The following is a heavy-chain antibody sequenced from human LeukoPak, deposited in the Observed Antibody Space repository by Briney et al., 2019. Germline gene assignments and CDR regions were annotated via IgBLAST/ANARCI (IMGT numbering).Heavy chain of an antibody. D-gene: IGHD3-22*01. J-gene: IGHJ4*02. CDR3: ARATYYYDSSGYSSWDY. CDR2: ISAYNGNT. V-gene: IGHV1-18*01. Sequence: ASVKVSCKASGYTFTSYGISWVRQAPGQGLEWMGWISAYNGNTNYAQKLQGRVTMTTDTSTSTAYMELSRLRSDDTAVYYCARATYYYDSSGYSSWDYWGQGTLVTVSS. CDR1: GYTFTSYG.